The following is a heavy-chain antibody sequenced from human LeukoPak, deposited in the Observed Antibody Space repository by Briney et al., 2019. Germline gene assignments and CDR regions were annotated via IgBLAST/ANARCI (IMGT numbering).Heavy chain of an antibody. D-gene: IGHD1-26*01. J-gene: IGHJ4*02. CDR3: TTTQAGRIGGFYRTKPYYFDY. CDR2: IKIKTDGGTT. Sequence: PGQSLTLSCAASGFTFNNAWISWDRQAPGKGLEWVGRIKIKTDGGTTNYSAPVKGRLTTSRDDSKNMLYLKMNSLKTEDTAVYYCTTTQAGRIGGFYRTKPYYFDYWGQGTLVTVSA. CDR1: GFTFNNAW. V-gene: IGHV3-15*01.